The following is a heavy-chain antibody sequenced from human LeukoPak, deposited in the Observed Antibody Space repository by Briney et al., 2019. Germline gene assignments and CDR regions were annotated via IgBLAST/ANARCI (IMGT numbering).Heavy chain of an antibody. D-gene: IGHD3-10*01. CDR1: GGSFSGHY. CDR2: INRSGST. Sequence: SETLSLTCAVYGGSFSGHYWSWIRQPPGKGLEWIGEINRSGSTNYNPSLKSRVTLLVDTSKNQFSLKLSSVTAEDTAVYYCARDPPLWFGESSGTIDYWGQGTLVTVSS. V-gene: IGHV4-34*01. J-gene: IGHJ4*02. CDR3: ARDPPLWFGESSGTIDY.